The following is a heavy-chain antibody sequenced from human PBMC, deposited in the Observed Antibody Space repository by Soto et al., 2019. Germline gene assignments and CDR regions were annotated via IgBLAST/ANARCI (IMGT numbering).Heavy chain of an antibody. CDR2: ISSNGGST. CDR3: ARGGSDFDY. CDR1: GFTFTSYA. Sequence: EVQLVESGGGLVQPGGSLRLSCAASGFTFTSYAMHWVRQAPGKGLEYVSAISSNGGSTYYANSVKGRFTISRDNSKNAPYLQMGSLRAEDMAVYYCARGGSDFDYWGQGTLVTVSS. J-gene: IGHJ4*02. V-gene: IGHV3-64*01. D-gene: IGHD1-26*01.